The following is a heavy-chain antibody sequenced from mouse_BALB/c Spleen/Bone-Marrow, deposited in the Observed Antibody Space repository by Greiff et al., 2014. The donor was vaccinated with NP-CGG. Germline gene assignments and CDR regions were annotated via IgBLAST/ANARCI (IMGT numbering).Heavy chain of an antibody. CDR3: AREGGTTAHYYAMDY. J-gene: IGHJ4*01. D-gene: IGHD1-2*01. CDR2: ISSGGST. Sequence: EVKVVESGGGLVKPGGSLKLSCAASGFTFSSYAMSWVRQTPEKRLEWVASISSGGSTYYPDSVKGRFTISRDNARNILYLQMSSLRSEDTAMYYCAREGGTTAHYYAMDYWGQRTSVTVSS. V-gene: IGHV5-6-5*01. CDR1: GFTFSSYA.